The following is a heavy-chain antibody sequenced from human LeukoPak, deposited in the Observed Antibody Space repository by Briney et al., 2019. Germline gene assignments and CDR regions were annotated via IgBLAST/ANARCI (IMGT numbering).Heavy chain of an antibody. CDR1: GFTFSSYV. J-gene: IGHJ3*02. CDR2: ISGSGGST. Sequence: GGSLRLSCAASGFTFSSYVMSWVRQAPGKGLEWVSVISGSGGSTHYADSVKGRFTISRDNSKNTLYLQMNSLRAEDTAVYYCARDSTSAYCGGDCSAFDIWGQGTMVTVSS. CDR3: ARDSTSAYCGGDCSAFDI. D-gene: IGHD2-21*02. V-gene: IGHV3-23*01.